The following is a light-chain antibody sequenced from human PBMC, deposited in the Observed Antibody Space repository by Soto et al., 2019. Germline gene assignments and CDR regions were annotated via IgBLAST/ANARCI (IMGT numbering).Light chain of an antibody. Sequence: QSVVTQPPSASGSPGQSVTISCTGTSSDVGGYSTVSWYQQPPGKAPKLIIYEVSKRPSGVPDRFSGSKSGNTASLTVSGLQAEDEADYYCSSYAGSSNHVLFGGGTKLTVL. V-gene: IGLV2-8*01. CDR2: EVS. CDR1: SSDVGGYST. J-gene: IGLJ2*01. CDR3: SSYAGSSNHVL.